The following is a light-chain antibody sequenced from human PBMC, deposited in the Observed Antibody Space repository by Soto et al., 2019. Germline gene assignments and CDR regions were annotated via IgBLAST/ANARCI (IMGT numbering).Light chain of an antibody. CDR1: SSNIGAHYD. CDR2: GNS. J-gene: IGLJ1*01. V-gene: IGLV1-40*01. Sequence: QSALTQPPTASGAPGQRVTISRTCSSSNIGAHYDLHWYQQPPGTAPKLLIYGNSNRPSGVPDRFSGSKSGTSASLAITGLQAEDEADYYCQSYDNSLSVYVFGTGTKVTVL. CDR3: QSYDNSLSVYV.